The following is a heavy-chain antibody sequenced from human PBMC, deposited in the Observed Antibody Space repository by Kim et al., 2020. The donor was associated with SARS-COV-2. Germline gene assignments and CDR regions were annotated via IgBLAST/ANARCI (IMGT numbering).Heavy chain of an antibody. CDR2: INTNTGNP. CDR1: GYTFTSYA. D-gene: IGHD3-10*01. J-gene: IGHJ5*02. V-gene: IGHV7-4-1*02. CDR3: SRAGMVNRKGLRRVRGVLFDP. Sequence: ASVKVSCKASGYTFTSYAMNWVRQAPGQGLEWMGWINTNTGNPTYAQGFTGRFVFSLDTSVSTAYLQISSLKAEDTAGYYFSRAGMVNRKGLRRVRGVLFDPWGQGTLVTVSS.